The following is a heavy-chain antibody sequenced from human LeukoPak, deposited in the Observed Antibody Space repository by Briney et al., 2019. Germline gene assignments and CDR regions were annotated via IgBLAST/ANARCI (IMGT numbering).Heavy chain of an antibody. V-gene: IGHV1-69*05. CDR1: GGSFRTYP. Sequence: SVKVSCKASGGSFRTYPISWVRQAPGQGLEWMGGLTQFFRRTDYTQKFQGRLTISTDESSSTAYMELSDLRSDDTAVYYCATSESGRSWDWFAPWGQGTLVTVSS. D-gene: IGHD3-10*01. J-gene: IGHJ5*02. CDR3: ATSESGRSWDWFAP. CDR2: LTQFFRRT.